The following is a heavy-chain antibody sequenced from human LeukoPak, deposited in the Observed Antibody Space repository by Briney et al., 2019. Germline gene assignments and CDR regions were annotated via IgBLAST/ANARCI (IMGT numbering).Heavy chain of an antibody. Sequence: GESLKISWKGYGYSFTNFWIGWVRQMPGKGLEWMGIIYPGDSHTRHSPSFQGQVTITADKSINTAYLQWSSLKASDTAMYYCARAGSGATPFDYWGQGTLVTASS. CDR2: IYPGDSHT. D-gene: IGHD1-14*01. CDR3: ARAGSGATPFDY. J-gene: IGHJ4*02. V-gene: IGHV5-51*01. CDR1: GYSFTNFW.